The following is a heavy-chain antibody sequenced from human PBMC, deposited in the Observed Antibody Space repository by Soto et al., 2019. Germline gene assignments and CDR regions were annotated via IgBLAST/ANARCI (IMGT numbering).Heavy chain of an antibody. CDR1: GDSISSSGYY. V-gene: IGHV4-39*01. J-gene: IGHJ5*02. D-gene: IGHD3-10*01. Sequence: SETLSLTCTVSGDSISSSGYYWGWIRQPPGKGLEWIGSIHYSGSTYYNPSLKSRVTISVDTSKNQFSLKLSSVTAADTAVYYCARQGAGYYGYVTWFDPWGQGTLVTVSS. CDR2: IHYSGST. CDR3: ARQGAGYYGYVTWFDP.